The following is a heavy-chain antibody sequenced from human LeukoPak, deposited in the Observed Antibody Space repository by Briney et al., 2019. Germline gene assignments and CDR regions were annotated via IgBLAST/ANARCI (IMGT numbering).Heavy chain of an antibody. CDR1: AFTFSSYW. CDR2: INSGGSST. Sequence: GGSLRLSCTASAFTFSSYWMHWVRQAPGKGLVWVSHINSGGSSTSYADSVKGRFTISRDNAKNTLYLQMNSLRDEDTAVYYCARDRYSSAWYEEWGQGTLVTVSS. V-gene: IGHV3-74*01. CDR3: ARDRYSSAWYEE. D-gene: IGHD6-19*01. J-gene: IGHJ4*02.